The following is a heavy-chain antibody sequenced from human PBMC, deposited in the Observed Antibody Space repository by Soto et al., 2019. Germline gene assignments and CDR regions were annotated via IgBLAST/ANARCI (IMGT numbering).Heavy chain of an antibody. J-gene: IGHJ6*02. CDR3: ARDGRYRDIAYYYGMDV. D-gene: IGHD3-9*01. CDR2: IYYSGST. CDR1: GGSISSGGYY. Sequence: TLSLTCTVSGGSISSGGYYWSWIRQHPGKGLEWIGYIYYSGSTYYNPSLKSRVTISVDTSKNQFSLKLSSVTAADTAVYYCARDGRYRDIAYYYGMDVWGQGTTVTVSS. V-gene: IGHV4-31*03.